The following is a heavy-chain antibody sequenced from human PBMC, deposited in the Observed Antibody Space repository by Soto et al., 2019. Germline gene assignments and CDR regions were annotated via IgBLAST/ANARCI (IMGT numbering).Heavy chain of an antibody. Sequence: PWETLSLTCTVSGVSVTSGNYNWIWLPQPPGKGVEWNGHIYYSESTDYNASLKSRVTISVYASKKKFSLEVSSVTVADTARYYCARGPVVTPFVDYWGQGTLVTVSS. J-gene: IGHJ4*02. CDR2: IYYSEST. V-gene: IGHV4-61*01. CDR1: GVSVTSGNYN. CDR3: ARGPVVTPFVDY. D-gene: IGHD2-21*02.